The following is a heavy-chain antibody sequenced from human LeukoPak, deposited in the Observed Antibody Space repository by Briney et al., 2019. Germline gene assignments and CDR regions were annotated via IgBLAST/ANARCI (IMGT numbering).Heavy chain of an antibody. Sequence: ASVEVSCKASGYTFSSSYIHWVRQAPGQGLEWMGIINPSGGTTIYAQRFQGRVTMTRDTSTSTVYMELSSLKYEDTAVYYCARQRGGQYEDGFDIWGQRTMVTVSS. V-gene: IGHV1-46*01. CDR2: INPSGGTT. CDR3: ARQRGGQYEDGFDI. CDR1: GYTFSSSY. J-gene: IGHJ3*02. D-gene: IGHD2-8*01.